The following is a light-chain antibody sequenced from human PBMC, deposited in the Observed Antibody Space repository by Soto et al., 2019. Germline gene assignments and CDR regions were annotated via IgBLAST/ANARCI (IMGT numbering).Light chain of an antibody. Sequence: DMEMTQSPSSLSASVGDRVTITCRASQSISNYLNWYQHKPGKVPKLLIYAASNLQSGVPTRFSGSGSGTDFTLTISSLQPEDFATYYCQQSYGTPLTFGGGTKIEIK. V-gene: IGKV1-39*01. CDR3: QQSYGTPLT. J-gene: IGKJ4*01. CDR2: AAS. CDR1: QSISNY.